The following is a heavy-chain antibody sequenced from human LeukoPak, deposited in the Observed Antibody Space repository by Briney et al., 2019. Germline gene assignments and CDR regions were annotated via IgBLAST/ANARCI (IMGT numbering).Heavy chain of an antibody. Sequence: GGSLRLSCAASGFTFSSHTLHWVRQAPGKGLEWVAVISSDGSYKYYADSVKGRFTISRDNSKNTLYLQMNSLIPEDTAVYYCARQYISGQWYFDYWGQGTLVTVSS. CDR2: ISSDGSYK. D-gene: IGHD5-18*01. CDR3: ARQYISGQWYFDY. CDR1: GFTFSSHT. J-gene: IGHJ4*02. V-gene: IGHV3-30*04.